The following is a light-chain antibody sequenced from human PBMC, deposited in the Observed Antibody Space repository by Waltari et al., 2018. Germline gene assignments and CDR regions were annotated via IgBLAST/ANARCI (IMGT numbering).Light chain of an antibody. CDR2: HAS. Sequence: EIVLTQSPSTLSLSPGERATLSCRASQSVGRFLAWYQQKPDQAPRLLIYHASIRATGIPDRFSGSGSGTDFSLTISGLEPEDFAVYYCQKYVNLPATFGQGTKVEIK. J-gene: IGKJ1*01. CDR3: QKYVNLPAT. V-gene: IGKV3-20*01. CDR1: QSVGRF.